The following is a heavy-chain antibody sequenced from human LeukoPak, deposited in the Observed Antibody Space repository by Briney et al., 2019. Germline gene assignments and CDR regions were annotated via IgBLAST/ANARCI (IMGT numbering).Heavy chain of an antibody. CDR3: ARARRITIFGVVTHGMDV. CDR2: ISAYNGNT. Sequence: GASVKVSCKASGYTFTSYGISWVRQAPGQGLEWMGWISAYNGNTNYAQKLQGRVTMTTDTSTSTAYMELSSLRSEDTAVYYCARARRITIFGVVTHGMDVWGQGTTVTVSS. J-gene: IGHJ6*02. D-gene: IGHD3-3*01. V-gene: IGHV1-18*01. CDR1: GYTFTSYG.